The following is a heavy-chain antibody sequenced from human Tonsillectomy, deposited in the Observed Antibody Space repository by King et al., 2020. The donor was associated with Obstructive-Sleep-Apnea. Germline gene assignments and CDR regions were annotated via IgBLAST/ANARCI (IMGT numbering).Heavy chain of an antibody. CDR1: GYTFTSYD. V-gene: IGHV1-8*01. D-gene: IGHD3-10*01. CDR2: MNPNSGNT. J-gene: IGHJ6*02. CDR3: ARNLVTMVRGVISYGMDV. Sequence: VQLVESGAEVKKPGASVKVSCKASGYTFTSYDINWVRQATGQGLEWMGWMNPNSGNTGYAQKFQGRVTMTRNTSISTAYMELSSLRSGDTAVYYCARNLVTMVRGVISYGMDVWGQGTTVTVSS.